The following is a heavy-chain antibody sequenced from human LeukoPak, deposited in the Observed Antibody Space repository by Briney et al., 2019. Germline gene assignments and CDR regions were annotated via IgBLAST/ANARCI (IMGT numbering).Heavy chain of an antibody. Sequence: PGGSLRLSCAASGFTFSSYSMNWVRQAPGKGLEWVSSISSSSSYICYADSVKGRFTISRDNAKNSLYLQMNSLRAEDTAVYYCARYYYGSGNFYYYYGMDVWGQGTTVTVSS. J-gene: IGHJ6*02. CDR2: ISSSSSYI. CDR3: ARYYYGSGNFYYYYGMDV. D-gene: IGHD3-10*01. CDR1: GFTFSSYS. V-gene: IGHV3-21*01.